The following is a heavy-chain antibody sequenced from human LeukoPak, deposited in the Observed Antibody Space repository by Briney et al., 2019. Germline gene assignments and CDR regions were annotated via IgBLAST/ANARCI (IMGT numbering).Heavy chain of an antibody. CDR2: IYYTGST. J-gene: IGHJ4*02. CDR1: GGSISSYY. V-gene: IGHV4-59*08. Sequence: PSETLSLTCTVSGGSISSYYWSWIRQSPGKGLEWIGYIYYTGSTNYNPSLKSRVSISVDTSRSQFSLKVTSVTAADTAVYYCGTSIYYGKIDYWGQGTLVTVSS. D-gene: IGHD3-3*01. CDR3: GTSIYYGKIDY.